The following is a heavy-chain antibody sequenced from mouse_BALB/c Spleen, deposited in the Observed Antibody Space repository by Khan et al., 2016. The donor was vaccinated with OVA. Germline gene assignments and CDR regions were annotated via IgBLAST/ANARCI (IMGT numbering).Heavy chain of an antibody. CDR2: ILPGSGRN. CDR3: ASGNYYGSTAWFSY. V-gene: IGHV1-9*01. Sequence: QVQLKQSGAELMKPGASVKISCKATGYTFSSYWIEWVKQRPGHGLEWIGEILPGSGRNNYNEHFKSKATFTADTSSNTAYMQLSNLTSDDSAVFNCASGNYYGSTAWFSYWGQGTLVTVSA. D-gene: IGHD1-1*01. CDR1: GYTFSSYW. J-gene: IGHJ3*01.